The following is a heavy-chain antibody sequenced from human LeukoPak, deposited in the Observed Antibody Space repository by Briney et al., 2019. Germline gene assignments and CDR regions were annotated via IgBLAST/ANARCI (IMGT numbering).Heavy chain of an antibody. CDR2: FDRGRDGK. D-gene: IGHD2-15*01. CDR3: AREVGSSRAFDI. J-gene: IGHJ3*02. Sequence: PGGSLRLSCAGPGFRFSDFYMAWMRQTPGKGLQRVSFFDRGRDGKGHADSVKGRFTISRDTDKNSLSLLMSSLTGEDTAVYYCAREVGSSRAFDIWGQGTMVTVSS. V-gene: IGHV3-11*05. CDR1: GFRFSDFY.